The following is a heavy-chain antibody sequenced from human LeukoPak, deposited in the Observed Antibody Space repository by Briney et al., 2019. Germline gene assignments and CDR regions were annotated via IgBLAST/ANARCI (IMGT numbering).Heavy chain of an antibody. CDR3: AASPGVLTNLYIDA. CDR1: GHSLVDLS. V-gene: IGHV1-24*01. Sequence: ASVKVSCKVSGHSLVDLSMHWVRQTPGKDLEWMGGFDPEDSDTIYAQKFQGRVTMTEDTSTGTAYMELSSLRSEDTAVYYCAASPGVLTNLYIDAWGQGTLVVVSS. D-gene: IGHD3-9*01. J-gene: IGHJ1*01. CDR2: FDPEDSDT.